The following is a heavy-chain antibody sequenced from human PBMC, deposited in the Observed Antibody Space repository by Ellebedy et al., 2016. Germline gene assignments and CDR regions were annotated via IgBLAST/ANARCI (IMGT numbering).Heavy chain of an antibody. CDR1: GGSFSGYY. CDR2: INHSGST. V-gene: IGHV4-34*01. Sequence: SETLSLXXAVYGGSFSGYYWSWIRQPPGKGLEWIGEINHSGSTNYNPSLKSRVTISVDTSKNQFSLNLSSVTAADTAVYFCARATAPLGRAFDIWGQGTMVTVSS. CDR3: ARATAPLGRAFDI. D-gene: IGHD1-14*01. J-gene: IGHJ3*02.